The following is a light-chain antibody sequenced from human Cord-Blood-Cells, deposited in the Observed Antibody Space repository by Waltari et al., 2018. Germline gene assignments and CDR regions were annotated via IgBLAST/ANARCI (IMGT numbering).Light chain of an antibody. Sequence: ECVLTQSPATLSLSPGERATLSCRASQSFSNYLAWYQQKPGQDPRLLIYDASNRATGIPARFSGSGSETDFTLTISSLEPEDFAVYYCQQRSNWPLTFVGGTKVEIK. CDR3: QQRSNWPLT. J-gene: IGKJ4*01. CDR1: QSFSNY. V-gene: IGKV3-11*01. CDR2: DAS.